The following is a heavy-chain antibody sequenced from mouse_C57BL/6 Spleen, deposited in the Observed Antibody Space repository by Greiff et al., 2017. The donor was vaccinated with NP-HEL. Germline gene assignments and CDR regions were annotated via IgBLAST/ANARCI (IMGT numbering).Heavy chain of an antibody. V-gene: IGHV3-6*01. D-gene: IGHD1-1*01. CDR1: GYSITSGYY. J-gene: IGHJ3*01. CDR3: AINYYGSSPLAY. Sequence: DVQLVESGPGLVKPSQSLSLTCSVTGYSITSGYYWNWIRQFPGNKLEWMGYISYDGSNNYNPSLKNRISITRDTSKNQFFLKLNSVTTEDTATYYCAINYYGSSPLAYWGQGTLVTVSA. CDR2: ISYDGSN.